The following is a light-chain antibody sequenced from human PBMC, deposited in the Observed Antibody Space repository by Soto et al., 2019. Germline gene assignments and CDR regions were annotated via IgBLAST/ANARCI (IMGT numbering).Light chain of an antibody. CDR3: QQYYSTLFT. CDR1: QSVLYSSNNKNY. J-gene: IGKJ3*01. V-gene: IGKV4-1*01. CDR2: WAS. Sequence: DIVRTQSPDSLAVSVGERATINCKSSQSVLYSSNNKNYLAWYQQKPGQPPKLLIYWASTRESGVPDRFSGSGSGTDFTLTISSLQAEDVAVYYCQQYYSTLFTFGPGTKVDIK.